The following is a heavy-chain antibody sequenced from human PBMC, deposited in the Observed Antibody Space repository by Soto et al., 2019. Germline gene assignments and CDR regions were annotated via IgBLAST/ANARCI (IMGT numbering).Heavy chain of an antibody. D-gene: IGHD3-10*01. V-gene: IGHV1-8*01. CDR1: GYTFTGYD. CDR2: MNPNSGNT. J-gene: IGHJ6*03. Sequence: ASVKVSCKASGYTFTGYDMHWVRQAPGQGLEWMGWMNPNSGNTGYAQKFQGRVTMTRNTSISTAYMELSSLRSDDTAVYYCARFGATMVRVVITHYYYYYMDVWGKGTTVTVSS. CDR3: ARFGATMVRVVITHYYYYYMDV.